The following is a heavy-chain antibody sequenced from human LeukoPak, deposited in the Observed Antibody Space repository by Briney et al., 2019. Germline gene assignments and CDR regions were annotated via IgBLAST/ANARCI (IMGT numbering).Heavy chain of an antibody. Sequence: GGSLRLSCAASGFTFSSYDMHWVRQATGKGLEWVSAIGTAGDTYYPGSVKGRFTISRENAKNSLYLQMNSLRAGDTAVYYCARGWGAAGDWYFDLWGRGTLVTVS. CDR1: GFTFSSYD. CDR2: IGTAGDT. V-gene: IGHV3-13*04. D-gene: IGHD6-13*01. CDR3: ARGWGAAGDWYFDL. J-gene: IGHJ2*01.